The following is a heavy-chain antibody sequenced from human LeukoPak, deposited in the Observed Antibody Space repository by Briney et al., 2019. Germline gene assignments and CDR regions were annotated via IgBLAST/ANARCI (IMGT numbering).Heavy chain of an antibody. CDR1: GGSFSGYY. V-gene: IGHV4-34*01. CDR3: ARVNLLGYCTNDVCPAGGLPFDY. J-gene: IGHJ4*02. CDR2: INHSEST. Sequence: PSETLSLTCAVYGGSFSGYYWSWIRQPPGKGLEWIGEINHSESTNYNPSLKSRVTISVDTSKNQFSLELSSVTSADTAVYYCARVNLLGYCTNDVCPAGGLPFDYWGQGTLVTVSS. D-gene: IGHD2-8*01.